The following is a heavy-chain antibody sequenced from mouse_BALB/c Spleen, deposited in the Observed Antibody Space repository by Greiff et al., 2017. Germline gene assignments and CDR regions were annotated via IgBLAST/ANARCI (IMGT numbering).Heavy chain of an antibody. Sequence: VKVVESGPGLVAPSQSLSITCTVSGFSLTSYDISWIRQPPGKGLEWLGVIWTGGGTNYNSAFMSRLSISKDNSKSQVFLKMNSLQTDDTAIYYCVRDEDGAWFAYWGQGTLVTVSA. CDR1: GFSLTSYD. J-gene: IGHJ3*01. V-gene: IGHV2-9-2*01. D-gene: IGHD1-2*01. CDR2: IWTGGGT. CDR3: VRDEDGAWFAY.